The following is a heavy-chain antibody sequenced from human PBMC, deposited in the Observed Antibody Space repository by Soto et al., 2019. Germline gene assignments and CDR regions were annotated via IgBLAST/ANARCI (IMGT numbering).Heavy chain of an antibody. CDR1: GFTFSSYW. D-gene: IGHD6-19*01. CDR3: ASPQQCLGQRWDFDY. CDR2: IRQDGSDK. J-gene: IGHJ4*02. Sequence: EVQLVESGGGLVQPGGSLRLSCAASGFTFSSYWMSWVRQAPGKGLEWVANIRQDGSDKYYVDSVKGRFTISRDNSKNSLYLQMTSLRAEDPAIYYCASPQQCLGQRWDFDYWVQGTLVTVSS. V-gene: IGHV3-7*05.